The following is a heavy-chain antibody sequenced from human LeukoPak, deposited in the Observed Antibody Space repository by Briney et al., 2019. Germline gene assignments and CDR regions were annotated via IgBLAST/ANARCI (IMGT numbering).Heavy chain of an antibody. CDR1: GFTVSSNY. CDR3: ARSQDGSGSYFYYFYIDV. V-gene: IGHV3-66*01. Sequence: PGGSLRLSCAASGFTVSSNYMSWVRQAPGKGLEWVSIFYRGGSTYYADSVKGRFTVSRDNSKNILYLQMNSLRAEDTAVYYGARSQDGSGSYFYYFYIDVWGKGTTV. J-gene: IGHJ6*03. CDR2: FYRGGST. D-gene: IGHD3-10*01.